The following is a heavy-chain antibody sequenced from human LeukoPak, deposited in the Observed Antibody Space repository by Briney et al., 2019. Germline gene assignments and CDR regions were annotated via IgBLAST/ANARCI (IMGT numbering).Heavy chain of an antibody. D-gene: IGHD6-19*01. CDR3: ARSGGSSGWFYGGYDY. CDR2: IYTSGST. Sequence: SSETLSLTCTVSGGSISSYYWSWIRQPAGKGLEWIGRIYTSGSTNYNPSLKSRVTMSVDTSKNQFSLKLSSVTAADTAVYYCARSGGSSGWFYGGYDYWGQGTLVTVSS. CDR1: GGSISSYY. J-gene: IGHJ4*02. V-gene: IGHV4-4*07.